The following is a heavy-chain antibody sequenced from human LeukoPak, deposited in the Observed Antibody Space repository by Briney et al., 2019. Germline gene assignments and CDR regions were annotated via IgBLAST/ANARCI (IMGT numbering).Heavy chain of an antibody. D-gene: IGHD6-19*01. Sequence: ASVKASCKTSGYTFTTYYMHWVRQAPGQGLEWMGIINPSGGTTNYAQKFQGRVTMTRDTSTTTLYMELSSLRSEDTAVYYCARGRPGSGWSFDYWGQGTLVTVSS. CDR2: INPSGGTT. CDR1: GYTFTTYY. V-gene: IGHV1-46*01. CDR3: ARGRPGSGWSFDY. J-gene: IGHJ4*02.